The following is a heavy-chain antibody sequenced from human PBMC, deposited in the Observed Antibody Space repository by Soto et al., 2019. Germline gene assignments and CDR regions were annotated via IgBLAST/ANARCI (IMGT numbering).Heavy chain of an antibody. CDR1: GFTFSRYA. CDR2: ITSNGGNT. V-gene: IGHV3-64*01. CDR3: ARRIPFGYGMDV. J-gene: IGHJ6*02. D-gene: IGHD2-21*01. Sequence: GGSLRLSCAASGFTFSRYAMHWVRQAPGKGLEYVSAITSNGGNTDYASSVKGRFTISRDNSKNTLYLQMGSLRAEDMAVYYCARRIPFGYGMDVWGQGTTVTVSS.